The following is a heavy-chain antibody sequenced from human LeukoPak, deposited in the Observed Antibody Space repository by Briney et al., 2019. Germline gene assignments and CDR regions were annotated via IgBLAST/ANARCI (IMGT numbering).Heavy chain of an antibody. D-gene: IGHD2-2*01. J-gene: IGHJ3*02. CDR3: ARTDPIVVVPAAPLGAFDI. V-gene: IGHV3-48*02. CDR2: ISSSSSTI. CDR1: GFTFSSYS. Sequence: GGSLRLSCAASGFTFSSYSMSWVRQAPGKGLEWVSYISSSSSTIYYADSVKGRFTISRDNAKNSLYLQMNSLRDEDTAVYYCARTDPIVVVPAAPLGAFDIWGQGTMVTVSS.